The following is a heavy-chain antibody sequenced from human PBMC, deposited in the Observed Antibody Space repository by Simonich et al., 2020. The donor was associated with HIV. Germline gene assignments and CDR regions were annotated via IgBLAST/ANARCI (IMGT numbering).Heavy chain of an antibody. CDR3: ATVSRSWSRDGPFFDY. CDR2: FDTEDVET. Sequence: QVQLVQSGAEVKKPGASVKVSCKVSGYTLTELSMHWVRQAPGKGLEWMGGFDTEDVETIYAQKFQGRVTMTEDTSTDTAYMELSSLRSEDTAVYYCATVSRSWSRDGPFFDYWGQGTLVTVSS. D-gene: IGHD6-13*01. V-gene: IGHV1-24*01. CDR1: GYTLTELS. J-gene: IGHJ4*02.